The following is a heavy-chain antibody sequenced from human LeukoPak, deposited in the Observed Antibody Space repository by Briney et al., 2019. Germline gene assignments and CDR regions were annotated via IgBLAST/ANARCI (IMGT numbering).Heavy chain of an antibody. J-gene: IGHJ4*02. CDR1: GFTVSSNY. Sequence: GGSLRLSCAASGFTVSSNYMSWVRQAPGKGLEWVATVSGSGDRMYHADSVKGRFTISRDNSKNTIYLQMNSLRAEDTALYYCAKAAAAPGFDFWGQGTLVTVSS. CDR3: AKAAAAPGFDF. D-gene: IGHD6-13*01. CDR2: VSGSGDRM. V-gene: IGHV3-23*01.